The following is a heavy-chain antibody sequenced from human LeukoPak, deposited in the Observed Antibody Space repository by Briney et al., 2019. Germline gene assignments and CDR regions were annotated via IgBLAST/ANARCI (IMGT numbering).Heavy chain of an antibody. V-gene: IGHV4-34*01. CDR3: ARDLQGTVFDP. CDR1: GGSFSGYY. D-gene: IGHD4-11*01. Sequence: SETLSLTCAVYGGSFSGYYWSWIRQPPGKGLEWIGEINHSGSTNYNLSLKSRVTISVDTSKNQFSLKLSSVTAADTAVYYCARDLQGTVFDPWGQGTLVTVSS. CDR2: INHSGST. J-gene: IGHJ5*02.